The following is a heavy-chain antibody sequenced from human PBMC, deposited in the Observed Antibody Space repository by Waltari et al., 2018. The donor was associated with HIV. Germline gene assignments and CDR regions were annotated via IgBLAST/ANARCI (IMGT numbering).Heavy chain of an antibody. CDR2: IKDDGSEK. V-gene: IGHV3-7*01. D-gene: IGHD1-26*01. Sequence: EVRLMESGGGLVQSGGSLRLSCAASAFTFYNYRTSWVRQTPGKGLEWGAYIKDDGSEKYYMGSVKGRFTISRDNAKNSMFLQMNSLRAEDTAVYYCARIGTFPHNYAIDFWGQGTTVTVSS. J-gene: IGHJ6*02. CDR1: AFTFYNYR. CDR3: ARIGTFPHNYAIDF.